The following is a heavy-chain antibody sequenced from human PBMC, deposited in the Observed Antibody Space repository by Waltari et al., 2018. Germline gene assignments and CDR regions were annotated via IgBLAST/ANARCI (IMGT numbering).Heavy chain of an antibody. Sequence: QVQLQESGPGLVKPSETLSLPCAVSGSSFRRGYYWGWIRQPPGKRLEFIGSIYHSGTTYYNPSLKSRVTILLDTSKTQFSLMLRSVTAADTAVYFCARWFHGDSPSHFDYWGQGTLVTVSS. CDR3: ARWFHGDSPSHFDY. J-gene: IGHJ4*02. CDR1: GSSFRRGYY. V-gene: IGHV4-38-2*01. CDR2: IYHSGTT. D-gene: IGHD2-21*02.